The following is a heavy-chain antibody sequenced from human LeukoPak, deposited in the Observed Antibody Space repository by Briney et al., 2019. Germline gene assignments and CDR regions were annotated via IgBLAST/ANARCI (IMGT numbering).Heavy chain of an antibody. J-gene: IGHJ4*02. D-gene: IGHD3-10*01. V-gene: IGHV4-59*01. CDR3: ARASRGHDY. CDR2: IYYSGNT. CDR1: GGSISSSY. Sequence: SETLSLTCTVSGGSISSSYWSWIRQPPGKGLEWIGYIYYSGNTHYNPSLKSQVTISVDTSKNQFSLKLTSVTAADTAVYYCARASRGHDYWGQGTLVTVSS.